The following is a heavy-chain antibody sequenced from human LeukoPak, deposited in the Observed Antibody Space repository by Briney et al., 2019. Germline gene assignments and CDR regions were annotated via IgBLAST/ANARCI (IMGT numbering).Heavy chain of an antibody. CDR1: GYTFTGYY. CDR2: INPNSGGT. V-gene: IGHV1-2*02. D-gene: IGHD3-3*01. Sequence: ASVKVSCKASGYTFTGYYMHWVRQAPGQGLEWMGWINPNSGGTNYAQKFQGRVTMTRDTSISTAYMELSRLRSDDTAVYYCARVASFGVEVKGGGDYWGQGTLVTVSS. J-gene: IGHJ4*02. CDR3: ARVASFGVEVKGGGDY.